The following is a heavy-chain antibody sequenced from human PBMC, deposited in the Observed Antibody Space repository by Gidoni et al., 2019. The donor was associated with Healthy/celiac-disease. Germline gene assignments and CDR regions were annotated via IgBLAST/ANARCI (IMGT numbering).Heavy chain of an antibody. J-gene: IGHJ6*02. CDR1: GSTFSSYS. V-gene: IGHV3-21*01. CDR3: ASREQLGEYYYYYGMDV. CDR2: ISSSSSYI. D-gene: IGHD6-6*01. Sequence: EVQLVESGRGLVTPAGSLRLSCSASGSTFSSYSMNWVRHAPGKGLEWVASISSSSSYIYYADSVKGRFTISRENAKNSLYLQMNSLRAEDTAVYYCASREQLGEYYYYYGMDVWGQGTTVTVSS.